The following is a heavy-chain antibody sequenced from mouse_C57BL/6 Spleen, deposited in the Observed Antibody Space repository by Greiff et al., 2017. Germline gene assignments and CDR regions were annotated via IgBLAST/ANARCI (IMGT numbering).Heavy chain of an antibody. CDR2: IYPGDGDT. CDR3: AREGSKGAY. J-gene: IGHJ3*01. CDR1: GYAFSSSW. D-gene: IGHD2-5*01. V-gene: IGHV1-82*01. Sequence: VKVVESGPELVKPGASVKISCKASGYAFSSSWMNWVKQRPGKGLEWIGRIYPGDGDTNYNGKFKGKATLTADKSSSTAYMQLSSLTSEDSAVYFCAREGSKGAYWGQGTLVTVSA.